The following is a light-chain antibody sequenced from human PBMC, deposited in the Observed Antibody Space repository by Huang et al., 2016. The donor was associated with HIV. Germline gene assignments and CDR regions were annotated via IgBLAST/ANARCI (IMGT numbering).Light chain of an antibody. Sequence: EIVMTQSPATLSVSPGQRVTLSCRANRSLSTNLAWYQQRHCQAHRLLIYGSSTRAPCIPSRFSGSGSGTDFSLTFSSLQSEDFALYYCHQYNNWLLSFGGGTRV. V-gene: IGKV3-15*01. CDR3: HQYNNWLLS. J-gene: IGKJ4*01. CDR2: GSS. CDR1: RSLSTN.